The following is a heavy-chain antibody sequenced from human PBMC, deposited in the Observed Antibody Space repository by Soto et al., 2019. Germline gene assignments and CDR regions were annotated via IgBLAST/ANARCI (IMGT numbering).Heavy chain of an antibody. CDR2: ISGSGGST. V-gene: IGHV3-23*01. CDR3: AKDFPSPIQLWVPGLEGMDV. J-gene: IGHJ6*02. CDR1: GFTFSSYA. Sequence: EVQLLESGGGLVQPGGSLRLSCAASGFTFSSYAMSWVRQAPGKGLEWVSAISGSGGSTYYADSVKGRFTISRDNSKNTLYLQMNSLRAEDTAVYYCAKDFPSPIQLWVPGLEGMDVWGQGTTVTVSS. D-gene: IGHD5-18*01.